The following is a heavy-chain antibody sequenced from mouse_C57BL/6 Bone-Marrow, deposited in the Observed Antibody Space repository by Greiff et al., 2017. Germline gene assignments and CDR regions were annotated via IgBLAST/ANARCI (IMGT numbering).Heavy chain of an antibody. Sequence: VQLQQSGAELVRPGASVKLSCTASGFNIKDDYMHWVKQRPEQGLEWIGWIDPENGDTEYASKFQGKATITADTSSNTAYLQLSSLTSEDTAVYYCTTGDYDGVAYWGQGTLVTVSA. CDR2: IDPENGDT. CDR3: TTGDYDGVAY. V-gene: IGHV14-4*01. CDR1: GFNIKDDY. D-gene: IGHD2-4*01. J-gene: IGHJ3*01.